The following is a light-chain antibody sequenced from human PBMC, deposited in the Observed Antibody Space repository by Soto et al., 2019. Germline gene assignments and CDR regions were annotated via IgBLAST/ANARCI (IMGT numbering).Light chain of an antibody. V-gene: IGKV1-5*01. CDR3: QQYNTFWT. Sequence: DIQMTQSASTLSASVGDRVTITCRASQSINTWLAWFQQKPGKAPHLLIYDVSSLESGVPSRFSGSGSGTEFTLTISSLQPDDSATYYCQQYNTFWTFGQGTKVDI. CDR2: DVS. J-gene: IGKJ1*01. CDR1: QSINTW.